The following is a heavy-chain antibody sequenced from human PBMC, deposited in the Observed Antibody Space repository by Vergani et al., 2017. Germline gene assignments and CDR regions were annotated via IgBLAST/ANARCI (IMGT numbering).Heavy chain of an antibody. Sequence: EVQLLESGGGLVQPGGSLRLSCAASGFTFIMHAMSWVRQAPGKGLEWVSTLRASDRRTHYADSVKGRFTISRDNAKNTVFLQMNSLRAEDTAVYYCARARKFRFGVVWENWFDPWGQGTLVTVSS. CDR3: ARARKFRFGVVWENWFDP. J-gene: IGHJ5*02. D-gene: IGHD3-3*01. CDR1: GFTFIMHA. V-gene: IGHV3-23*01. CDR2: LRASDRRT.